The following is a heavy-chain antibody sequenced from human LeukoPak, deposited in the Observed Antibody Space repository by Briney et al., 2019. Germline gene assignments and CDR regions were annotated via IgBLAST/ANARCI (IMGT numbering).Heavy chain of an antibody. J-gene: IGHJ4*02. CDR3: ARAEYYDSSGYYATDY. Sequence: PGGSLRLSCAASGFTVSSNYMSWVRQAPGKGLEWVSVIYSGGSTYYADSVKGRFTISRDNSKNTLYLQMNSLRAEDTAVYYCARAEYYDSSGYYATDYWGQGTLVTVSS. V-gene: IGHV3-53*01. D-gene: IGHD3-22*01. CDR1: GFTVSSNY. CDR2: IYSGGST.